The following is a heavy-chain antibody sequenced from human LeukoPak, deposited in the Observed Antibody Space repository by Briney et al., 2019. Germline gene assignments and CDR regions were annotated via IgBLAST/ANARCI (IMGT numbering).Heavy chain of an antibody. Sequence: GASVKVSCKVSGYTLTELSMHWVRQAPGKGLEWTGGFDPEDGETIYAQKFQGRVTMTEDTSTDTAYMELSSLRSEDTAVYYCATGVRIAVAGTDYFDYWGQGTLVTVSS. CDR3: ATGVRIAVAGTDYFDY. V-gene: IGHV1-24*01. CDR1: GYTLTELS. D-gene: IGHD6-19*01. J-gene: IGHJ4*02. CDR2: FDPEDGET.